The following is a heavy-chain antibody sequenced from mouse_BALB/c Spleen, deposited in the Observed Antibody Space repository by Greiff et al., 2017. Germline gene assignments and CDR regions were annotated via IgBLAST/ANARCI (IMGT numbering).Heavy chain of an antibody. CDR1: GFSLTSYG. V-gene: IGHV2-9*02. J-gene: IGHJ4*01. Sequence: QVQLKQSGPGLVAPSQSLSITCTVSGFSLTSYGVHWVRQPPGKGLEWLGIIWAGGSTNYNSALMSRLSINKDNSKSQVFLKMNSLQTDDTAMYYCAYSHDVGYYAMDYWGQGTSVTVSS. D-gene: IGHD2-12*01. CDR3: AYSHDVGYYAMDY. CDR2: IWAGGST.